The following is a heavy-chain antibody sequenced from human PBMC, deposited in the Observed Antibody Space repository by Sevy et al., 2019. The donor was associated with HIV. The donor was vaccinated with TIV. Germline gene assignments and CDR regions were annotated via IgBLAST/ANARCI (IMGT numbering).Heavy chain of an antibody. Sequence: GGYLRLSCTTSGFAFGDYAMNWVRQAPGKGLEWVAFLKSKADGGTVDYAPSVKGRFTISRDDSKSIAYLQMNDLTTDDTAVYYCTRWQGVQSIFDYWGQGALVTVSS. J-gene: IGHJ4*02. V-gene: IGHV3-49*04. CDR1: GFAFGDYA. CDR3: TRWQGVQSIFDY. D-gene: IGHD3-3*01. CDR2: LKSKADGGTV.